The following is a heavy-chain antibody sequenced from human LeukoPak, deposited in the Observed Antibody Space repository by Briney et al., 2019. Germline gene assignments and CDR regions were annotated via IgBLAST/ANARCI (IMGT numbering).Heavy chain of an antibody. J-gene: IGHJ6*02. CDR1: GFTFSSYW. D-gene: IGHD3-10*01. CDR3: AREGYYGSGSYLVRAGMDV. V-gene: IGHV3-74*01. Sequence: GGSLRLSCAASGFTFSSYWMHWVRQAPGKGLVWVSRINSDGSSTSYADSVKGRFTISRDNAKNTLYLQMNSLRAEDTAVYYCAREGYYGSGSYLVRAGMDVWGQGTTVTVSS. CDR2: INSDGSST.